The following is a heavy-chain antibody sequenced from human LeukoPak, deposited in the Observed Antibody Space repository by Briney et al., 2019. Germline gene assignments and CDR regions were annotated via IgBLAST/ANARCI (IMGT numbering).Heavy chain of an antibody. V-gene: IGHV3-23*01. Sequence: GGSLRLSCAASGFTFSSYAMNWVRQAPGKGLEWVSAISGSGGSTYYADSVKGRFTISRDNSKNTLYLQMNSLRAEDTAVYYCAKVTAAGTRYFDYWGQGTLVTVSS. CDR1: GFTFSSYA. J-gene: IGHJ4*02. CDR2: ISGSGGST. CDR3: AKVTAAGTRYFDY. D-gene: IGHD6-13*01.